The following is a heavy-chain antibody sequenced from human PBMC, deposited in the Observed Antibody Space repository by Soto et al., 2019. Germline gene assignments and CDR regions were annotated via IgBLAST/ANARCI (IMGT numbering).Heavy chain of an antibody. V-gene: IGHV4-34*01. CDR1: GGSFSGYY. CDR2: INHSGST. Sequence: SETLSLTCAVYGGSFSGYYWSWIRQPPGEGLEWIGEINHSGSTNYNPSLKSRVTISVDTSKNQFSLKLSSVTAADTAVYYCARGVTGNYIDVWGKGTTVTVSS. J-gene: IGHJ6*03. D-gene: IGHD4-17*01. CDR3: ARGVTGNYIDV.